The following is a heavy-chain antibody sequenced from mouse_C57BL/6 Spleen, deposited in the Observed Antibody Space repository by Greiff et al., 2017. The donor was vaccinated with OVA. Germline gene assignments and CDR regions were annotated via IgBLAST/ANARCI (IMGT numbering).Heavy chain of an antibody. J-gene: IGHJ3*01. CDR2: ISYDGSN. CDR3: ARGDYGFAY. CDR1: GYSITSGYY. V-gene: IGHV3-6*01. Sequence: EVKLVESGPGLVKPSQSLSLTCSVTGYSITSGYYWNWIRQFPGNKLEWMGYISYDGSNNYNPSLKNRISITRDTSKNQFFLKLNSVTTEDTATYYCARGDYGFAYWGQGTLVTVSA. D-gene: IGHD2-4*01.